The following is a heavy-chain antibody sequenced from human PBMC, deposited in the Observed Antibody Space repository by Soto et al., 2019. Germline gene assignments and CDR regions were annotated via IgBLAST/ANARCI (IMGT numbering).Heavy chain of an antibody. CDR2: INSDGNST. CDR1: GFTFSPFW. Sequence: EVQLVESGGGLVQPGGSLRLSCAASGFTFSPFWMHWVRQVPGKGPVWVSRINSDGNSTSYADSVKGRFTISRYNAKNKLYLQMNSLRAEDTAVYYCERGSNHFDYWGQGTLVTVSS. D-gene: IGHD4-4*01. CDR3: ERGSNHFDY. J-gene: IGHJ4*02. V-gene: IGHV3-74*01.